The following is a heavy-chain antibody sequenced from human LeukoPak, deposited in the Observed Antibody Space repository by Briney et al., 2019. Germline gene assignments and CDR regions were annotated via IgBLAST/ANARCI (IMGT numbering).Heavy chain of an antibody. CDR2: IYYSGST. D-gene: IGHD4-23*01. V-gene: IGHV4-39*01. J-gene: IGHJ4*02. CDR3: ARLSHDSRWYFDY. Sequence: PSETLSFTCTVSGGSISSSSYYWGWIRQPPGKGLEWIGSIYYSGSTYYNPSLKSRVTISVDTSKNQFSLKLSSVTAADTAVYYCARLSHDSRWYFDYWGQGTLVTVSS. CDR1: GGSISSSSYY.